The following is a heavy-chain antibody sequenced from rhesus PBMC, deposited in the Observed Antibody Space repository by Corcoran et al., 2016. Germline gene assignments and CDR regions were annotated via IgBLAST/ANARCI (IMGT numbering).Heavy chain of an antibody. CDR2: IYGSSTST. V-gene: IGHV4S10*01. CDR1: GGSISDSYR. Sequence: QVQLQESGPGVVKPSETLSLTCAVSGGSISDSYRWSWIRQPPGKGLEWIGYIYGSSTSTNYNPALKRRVTISKDTSQSQFSLKLCSVTAADTAVYYCARESWAFDFWGQGLRVTVSS. CDR3: ARESWAFDF. J-gene: IGHJ3*01.